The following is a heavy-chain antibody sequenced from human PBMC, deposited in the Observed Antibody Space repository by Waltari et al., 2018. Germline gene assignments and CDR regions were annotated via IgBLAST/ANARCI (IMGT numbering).Heavy chain of an antibody. V-gene: IGHV3-30*02. J-gene: IGHJ5*02. CDR3: AKGAYYSSGWYREKNWFDP. D-gene: IGHD6-19*01. CDR2: IRYDGSNK. Sequence: QVQLVESGGGVVQPGGSLRLSCAASGFTFSSYGMHWVRQAPGKGLEWVAFIRYDGSNKYYADSVKGRFTISRDNSKNTLYLQMNSLRAEDTAVYYCAKGAYYSSGWYREKNWFDPWGQGTLVTVSS. CDR1: GFTFSSYG.